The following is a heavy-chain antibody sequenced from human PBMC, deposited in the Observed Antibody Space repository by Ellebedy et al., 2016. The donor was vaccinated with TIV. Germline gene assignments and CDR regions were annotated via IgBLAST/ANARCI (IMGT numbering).Heavy chain of an antibody. V-gene: IGHV4-59*01. CDR1: GGSIGRYF. CDR3: ARRLHYGDWYFDL. CDR2: IYYSGST. J-gene: IGHJ2*01. Sequence: MPSETLSLTCIVSGGSIGRYFWNWIRQPPGKGLEWPGYIYYSGSTTYNPSLKSRVTMSVDTSKTQFSLKLSSVTAADTAVYYCARRLHYGDWYFDLWGRGTLVTVSS. D-gene: IGHD4-17*01.